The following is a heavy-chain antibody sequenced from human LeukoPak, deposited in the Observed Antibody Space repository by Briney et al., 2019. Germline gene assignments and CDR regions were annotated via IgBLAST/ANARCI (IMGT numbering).Heavy chain of an antibody. CDR3: ARDATPYGGYFDY. V-gene: IGHV4-59*01. D-gene: IGHD4/OR15-4a*01. CDR2: IYYSGST. Sequence: PSETLSLTCTVSGGSISSYYWSWIRQPPGKGLEWIGYIYYSGSTNYNPSLKSRVTISVDTSKNQFSLKLSSVTAADTAVYYCARDATPYGGYFDYWGQGTLVTVSS. CDR1: GGSISSYY. J-gene: IGHJ4*02.